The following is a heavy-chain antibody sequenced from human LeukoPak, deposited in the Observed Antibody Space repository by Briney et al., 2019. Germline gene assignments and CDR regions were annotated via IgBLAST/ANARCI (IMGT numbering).Heavy chain of an antibody. V-gene: IGHV3-23*01. Sequence: QAGGSLRLSCAASGFTFSSYAMSWVHQAPGKGLEWVSAISGSGGSTYYADSVKGRFTISRDNSKNTLYLQMNSLRAEDTAVYYCAKDYDSRGDYFDYWGQGTLVTVSS. CDR3: AKDYDSRGDYFDY. J-gene: IGHJ4*02. CDR2: ISGSGGST. D-gene: IGHD3-22*01. CDR1: GFTFSSYA.